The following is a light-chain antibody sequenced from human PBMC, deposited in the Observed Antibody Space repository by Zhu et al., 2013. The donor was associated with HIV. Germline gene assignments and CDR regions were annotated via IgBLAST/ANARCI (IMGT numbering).Light chain of an antibody. V-gene: IGLV1-47*01. J-gene: IGLJ2*01. Sequence: QSALTQPASVSGSPGQSITISCTGTSSDVGGYNFVSWYQHLPGTTPKLIIYRNDQRPSGVPDRFSGSKSGTSASLAISGLRSEDEADYYCAAWDGSLTGPVVFGGGTKLTVL. CDR3: AAWDGSLTGPVV. CDR1: SSDVGGYNF. CDR2: RND.